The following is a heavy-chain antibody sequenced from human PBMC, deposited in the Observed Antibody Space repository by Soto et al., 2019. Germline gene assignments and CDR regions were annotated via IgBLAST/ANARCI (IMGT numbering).Heavy chain of an antibody. CDR3: ARRHLLDYIRWCFDP. D-gene: IGHD2-21*01. V-gene: IGHV1-46*01. CDR1: GDTFTSYY. J-gene: IGHJ5*02. CDR2: INPNGGST. Sequence: ASVKVSCKAPGDTFTSYYMHWVRQAPGHGLEWMGVINPNGGSTRFAQKFQGRVTMTRDTSTNTAYLELTRLTSDDTAIYYCARRHLLDYIRWCFDPWGLGTLVTVSS.